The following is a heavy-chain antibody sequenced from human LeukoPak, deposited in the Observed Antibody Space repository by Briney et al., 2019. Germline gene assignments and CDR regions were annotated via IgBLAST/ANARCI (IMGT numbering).Heavy chain of an antibody. J-gene: IGHJ6*03. V-gene: IGHV1-69*13. CDR1: GGTFSTYG. D-gene: IGHD5-12*01. CDR3: ARAGYSGNSRGGQNYYMDV. Sequence: GASVKVSCKTSGGTFSTYGISWVRQAPGQGLEWLGGIIPVFGVTDYAQKFQGRVTISADESTRTVYMELRSLRSEDTAVYYCARAGYSGNSRGGQNYYMDVWGQGTTVTVSS. CDR2: IIPVFGVT.